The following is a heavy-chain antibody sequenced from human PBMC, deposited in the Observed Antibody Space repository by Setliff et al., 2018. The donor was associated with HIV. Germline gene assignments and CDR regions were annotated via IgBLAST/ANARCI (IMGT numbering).Heavy chain of an antibody. D-gene: IGHD3-10*02. CDR2: IFYTGST. CDR1: GGSVSSGDYY. Sequence: PSETLSLTCTVSGGSVSSGDYYWSWIRQHPGKGLEWIGDIFYTGSTYYNPSLKSRVTISVDTSKNQFSLKLTSVTAADTAVYYRARHVPGTRDASDIWGQGTMVTVSS. J-gene: IGHJ3*02. V-gene: IGHV4-39*01. CDR3: ARHVPGTRDASDI.